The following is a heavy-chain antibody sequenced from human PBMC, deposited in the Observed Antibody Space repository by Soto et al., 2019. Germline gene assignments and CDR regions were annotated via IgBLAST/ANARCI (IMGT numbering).Heavy chain of an antibody. D-gene: IGHD6-19*01. J-gene: IGHJ4*02. CDR3: AREIAVAGTHYFDY. V-gene: IGHV4-61*08. CDR1: GAALSSGGYF. Sequence: SETLSLTCTVSGAALSSGGYFYTWIRQPPGKGLEWIGYIYYSGSINYNPSLKSRVAISEDTSKNQFSLKMSSVTAADTAVYYCAREIAVAGTHYFDYWGQGTLVTVSS. CDR2: IYYSGSI.